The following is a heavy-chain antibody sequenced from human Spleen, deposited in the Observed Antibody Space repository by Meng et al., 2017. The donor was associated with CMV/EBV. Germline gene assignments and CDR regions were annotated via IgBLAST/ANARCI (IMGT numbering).Heavy chain of an antibody. Sequence: ASVKVSCKASGYTFTSYGISWVRQAPGQGLEWMGWISGYNANTNYAQKLQGRVTMTTDTSTSTAYMELRSLTSDDTALYYCAREMASYGGSYYGDYWGQGTLVTVSS. J-gene: IGHJ4*02. CDR2: ISGYNANT. D-gene: IGHD1-26*01. V-gene: IGHV1-18*01. CDR3: AREMASYGGSYYGDY. CDR1: GYTFTSYG.